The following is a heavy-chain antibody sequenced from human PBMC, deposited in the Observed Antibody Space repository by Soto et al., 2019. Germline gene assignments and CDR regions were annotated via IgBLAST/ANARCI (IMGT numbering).Heavy chain of an antibody. Sequence: PGGSLGLSCAASGFTFSIYVMHWVRQAPGKGLEWVAVISYDGSNKYYADSVKGRFTISRDNSKNTLFLQMNSLRAEDTALYYCANPWGSAWYYFDLWGRGTLVTVSS. CDR2: ISYDGSNK. D-gene: IGHD6-19*01. CDR3: ANPWGSAWYYFDL. J-gene: IGHJ4*01. CDR1: GFTFSIYV. V-gene: IGHV3-30*18.